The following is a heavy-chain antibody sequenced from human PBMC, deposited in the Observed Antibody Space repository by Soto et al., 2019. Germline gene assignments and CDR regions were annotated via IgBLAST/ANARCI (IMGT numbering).Heavy chain of an antibody. V-gene: IGHV1-18*01. J-gene: IGHJ4*02. CDR3: AVHSSGWYFDY. CDR1: GYTFTSYG. CDR2: ISAYNGNT. D-gene: IGHD6-19*01. Sequence: GASVKVSCKASGYTFTSYGMSWVRQAPGQGLEWMGWISAYNGNTNYAQKLQGRVTMTTDTSTSTAYMELRSLRSDDTAVYYCAVHSSGWYFDYWGQGTLVTVSS.